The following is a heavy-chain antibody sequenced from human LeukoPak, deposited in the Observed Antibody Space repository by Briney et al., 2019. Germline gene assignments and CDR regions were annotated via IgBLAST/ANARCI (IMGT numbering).Heavy chain of an antibody. D-gene: IGHD3-10*01. V-gene: IGHV4-59*04. J-gene: IGHJ6*03. CDR2: IYYSGST. CDR3: ARHTGSYYYYYMDV. Sequence: SETLSLTCTVSGGSISSYYWSWIRQPPGKGLEWIGYIYYSGSTYYNPSLKSRVTISVDTSKNQFSLKLSSVTAADTAVYCCARHTGSYYYYYMDVWGKGTTVTISS. CDR1: GGSISSYY.